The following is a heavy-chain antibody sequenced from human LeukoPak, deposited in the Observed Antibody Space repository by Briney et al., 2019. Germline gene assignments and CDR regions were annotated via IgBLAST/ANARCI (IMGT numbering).Heavy chain of an antibody. J-gene: IGHJ4*02. D-gene: IGHD3-22*01. CDR2: ISGSGGST. CDR1: GFTFSSYA. CDR3: AKDTISSGYNYFDY. Sequence: TGGSLRLSCAASGFTFSSYAMSWVRQAPGKGLEWVSAISGSGGSTYYADSVKGRFTISRDNSKNTLYLQMNSLRAEDTAVYYCAKDTISSGYNYFDYWGQGTLVTVSS. V-gene: IGHV3-23*01.